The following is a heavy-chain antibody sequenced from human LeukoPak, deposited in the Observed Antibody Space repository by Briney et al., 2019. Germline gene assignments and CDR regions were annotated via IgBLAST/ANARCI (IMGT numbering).Heavy chain of an antibody. CDR1: GYTFTSYG. V-gene: IGHV1-18*01. D-gene: IGHD3-10*01. J-gene: IGHJ5*02. Sequence: ASVKVSCKASGYTFTSYGISWVRQAPGQGLEWMGWISAYNGNTNYAQKLQGRVTMTTDTSTSTAYMELRSLRSDDTAVYYCARVSITMVRGVLDWFDPWGQGTLVTVSP. CDR3: ARVSITMVRGVLDWFDP. CDR2: ISAYNGNT.